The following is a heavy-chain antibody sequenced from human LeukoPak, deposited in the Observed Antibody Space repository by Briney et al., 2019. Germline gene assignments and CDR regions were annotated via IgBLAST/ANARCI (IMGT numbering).Heavy chain of an antibody. J-gene: IGHJ3*02. CDR1: SGSMSSYY. Sequence: SETLSLTCTVSSGSMSSYYWSWIRQSPGKGLEWIGYIYYSGSPNYNPSLKTRVTISVDTSKNQFSLRLSSVTAADTAVYYCARENVATEALDIWGQGTMVTVSS. D-gene: IGHD1-1*01. CDR2: IYYSGSP. CDR3: ARENVATEALDI. V-gene: IGHV4-59*01.